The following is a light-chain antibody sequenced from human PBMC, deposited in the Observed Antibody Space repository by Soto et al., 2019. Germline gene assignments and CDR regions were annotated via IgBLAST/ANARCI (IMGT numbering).Light chain of an antibody. CDR1: SSNIGNNY. CDR2: DNY. CDR3: ATWDSSLSAVV. V-gene: IGLV1-51*01. Sequence: QSVLTQPPSVSSTPGQKVTISCSGSSSNIGNNYVSWYQQFPGTAPKLVIYDNYRRPSGIPDRFSASKSGTSATLGITGLQTGDEADYYCATWDSSLSAVVVGGGTKLTVL. J-gene: IGLJ2*01.